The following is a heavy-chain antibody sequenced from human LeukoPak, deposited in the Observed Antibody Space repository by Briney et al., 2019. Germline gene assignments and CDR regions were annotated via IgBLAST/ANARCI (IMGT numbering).Heavy chain of an antibody. J-gene: IGHJ5*02. CDR3: ARGFSGYYSNWFDP. D-gene: IGHD3-22*01. CDR2: IYYSGST. Sequence: SETLSLTCTVSGGSISSSSYYWGWIRQPPGKGLEWIGSIYYSGSTCYNPSLKSRVTISVDTSKNQFSLKLSSVTAADTAVYYCARGFSGYYSNWFDPWGQGTLVTVSS. V-gene: IGHV4-39*07. CDR1: GGSISSSSYY.